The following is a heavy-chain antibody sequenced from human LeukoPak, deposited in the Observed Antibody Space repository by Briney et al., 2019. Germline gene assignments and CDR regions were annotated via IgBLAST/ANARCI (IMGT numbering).Heavy chain of an antibody. CDR1: GFTFSSYS. CDR2: ISSSSSYI. J-gene: IGHJ3*02. D-gene: IGHD2-21*01. Sequence: GGSLRLSCAASGFTFSSYSMNWVRQAPGKGLEWVSSISSSSSYIYYADSVKGRFTISRDNAKNSLYLQMNSLRAEDTAVYYCARDTNNEYCGGDCGWRAFDIWGQGTMVTVSS. CDR3: ARDTNNEYCGGDCGWRAFDI. V-gene: IGHV3-21*01.